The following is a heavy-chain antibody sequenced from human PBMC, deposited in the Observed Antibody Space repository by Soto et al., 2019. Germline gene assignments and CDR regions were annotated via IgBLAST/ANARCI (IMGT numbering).Heavy chain of an antibody. CDR1: GFTFSSYA. V-gene: IGHV3-23*01. J-gene: IGHJ4*02. CDR2: ISGSGGST. D-gene: IGHD5-18*01. Sequence: EVQLLESGGGLVQPGGSLRLSCAASGFTFSSYAMSWVRQAPGKGLEWVSAISGSGGSTYYADSVKGRFTISRDNSKNTLYQQMNSLRAEDTAVYYCAMTGGIGYSYGYFDYWGQGTLVTVSS. CDR3: AMTGGIGYSYGYFDY.